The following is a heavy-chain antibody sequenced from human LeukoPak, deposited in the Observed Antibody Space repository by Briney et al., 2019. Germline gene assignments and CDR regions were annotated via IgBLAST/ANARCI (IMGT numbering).Heavy chain of an antibody. CDR3: ARDSRYCTNGVCYSRHDY. CDR2: IYTSGST. V-gene: IGHV4-4*07. CDR1: GGSIRSYY. Sequence: PSETLSLTCTVSGGSIRSYYWSWIRQPAGKGLEWIGRIYTSGSTNYNPSLKSRVTMSVDTSKNQFSLKLSSVTAADTAVYYCARDSRYCTNGVCYSRHDYWGQGTLVTVSS. J-gene: IGHJ4*02. D-gene: IGHD2-8*01.